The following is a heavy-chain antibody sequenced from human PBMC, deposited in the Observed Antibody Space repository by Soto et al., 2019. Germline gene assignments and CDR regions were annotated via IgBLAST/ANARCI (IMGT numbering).Heavy chain of an antibody. CDR2: ISSSSSYT. CDR1: GFTFSDYY. D-gene: IGHD6-13*01. V-gene: IGHV3-11*06. CDR3: ARYRSRPYYFDY. J-gene: IGHJ4*02. Sequence: QVQLVASGGGLVKPGGSLRLSCAASGFTFSDYYMSWIRQAPGKGLEWVSYISSSSSYTNYADSVKGRFTISRDNAKNSLYLQMNSLRAEDTAVYYCARYRSRPYYFDYWGQGTLVTVSS.